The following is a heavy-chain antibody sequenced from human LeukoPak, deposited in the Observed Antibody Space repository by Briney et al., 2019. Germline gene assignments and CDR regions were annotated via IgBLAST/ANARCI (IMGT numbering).Heavy chain of an antibody. D-gene: IGHD1-26*01. CDR3: ARRPRSGSYYGY. CDR2: INPNSGGT. J-gene: IGHJ4*02. CDR1: GYTFTSYA. V-gene: IGHV1-2*02. Sequence: ASVKVSCKASGYTFTSYAMNWVRQAPGQGLEWMGWINPNSGGTNYAQKFQGRVTMTRDTSISTAYMELSRLRSDDTAVYYCARRPRSGSYYGYWGQGTLVTVSS.